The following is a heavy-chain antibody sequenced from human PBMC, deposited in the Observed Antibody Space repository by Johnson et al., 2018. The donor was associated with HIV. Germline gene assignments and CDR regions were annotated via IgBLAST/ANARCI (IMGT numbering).Heavy chain of an antibody. CDR1: GFTFSSYG. Sequence: VQLVESGGGVVQPGRSLRLSCAASGFTFSSYGMHWVRQAPGKGLEWVAFIRYDGSNKYYADSVKGRFTISRDNSKNTLYLQMNSLRGEDTAVYYCARARPPVVVTAPPPSVDAFDIWGQGTMVTVSS. V-gene: IGHV3-30*02. CDR2: IRYDGSNK. CDR3: ARARPPVVVTAPPPSVDAFDI. D-gene: IGHD2-21*02. J-gene: IGHJ3*02.